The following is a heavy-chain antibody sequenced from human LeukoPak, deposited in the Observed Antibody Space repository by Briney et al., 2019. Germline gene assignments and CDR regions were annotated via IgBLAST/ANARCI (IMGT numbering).Heavy chain of an antibody. CDR1: GGSISGSSYY. CDR2: IYYSGST. CDR3: ASLELEPTSWFDP. D-gene: IGHD1-1*01. Sequence: KPSETLSLTCTVSGGSISGSSYYWGWIRQPPGKGLEWIGSIYYSGSTYYNPSLKSRVTISVDTSKNQFSLKLSSVTAADTAVYYCASLELEPTSWFDPWGQGTLVTVSS. V-gene: IGHV4-39*01. J-gene: IGHJ5*02.